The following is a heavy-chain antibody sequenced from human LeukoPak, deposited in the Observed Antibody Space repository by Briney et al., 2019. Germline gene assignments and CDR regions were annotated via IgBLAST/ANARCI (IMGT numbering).Heavy chain of an antibody. Sequence: WGSVKVSCKASGHTFTNYGINWVRQAPGQGLEWMGWISAYNGNTNYAQKLQGRVTMTTDTSTSTAYMELRSLRSDDTAVYYCARDLDQYSGRFGGFGHDFWGQGTLVTVSS. CDR1: GHTFTNYG. CDR3: ARDLDQYSGRFGGFGHDF. D-gene: IGHD1-26*01. J-gene: IGHJ4*02. V-gene: IGHV1-18*01. CDR2: ISAYNGNT.